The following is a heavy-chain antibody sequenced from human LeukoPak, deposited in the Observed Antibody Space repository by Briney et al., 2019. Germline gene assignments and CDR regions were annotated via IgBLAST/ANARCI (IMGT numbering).Heavy chain of an antibody. CDR2: ISGSGGST. CDR3: AKVYTYSYGSGNYYGHYYGMDV. D-gene: IGHD3-10*01. J-gene: IGHJ6*02. V-gene: IGHV3-23*01. Sequence: GGSLRLSCAASGFTFSNYAMNWVRQAPGKGLEWVSGISGSGGSTYYADSVKGRFTTSRDNSKSVLYLQMNSLRAEDTAVYYCAKVYTYSYGSGNYYGHYYGMDVWGQGTTVTVSS. CDR1: GFTFSNYA.